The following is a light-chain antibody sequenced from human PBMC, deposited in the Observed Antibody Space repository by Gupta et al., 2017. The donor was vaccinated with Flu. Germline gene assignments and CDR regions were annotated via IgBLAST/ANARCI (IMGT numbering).Light chain of an antibody. J-gene: IGKJ1*01. CDR3: LGDKGDSRT. CDR1: RIISSW. Sequence: PSTQYASVERGVTFTCRSKRIISSWIAWYQHKPVKTPRLLIYMASTLGTGVPPRFAGSGSGTEFTRTISSLQSDNIAPYYCLGDKGDSRTLGQGTKVEIK. V-gene: IGKV1-5*03. CDR2: MAS.